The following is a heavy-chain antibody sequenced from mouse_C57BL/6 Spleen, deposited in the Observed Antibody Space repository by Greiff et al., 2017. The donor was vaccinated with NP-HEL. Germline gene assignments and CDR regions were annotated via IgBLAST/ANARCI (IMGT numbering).Heavy chain of an antibody. CDR3: ARQDIEVTTKGAWFAY. D-gene: IGHD2-2*01. V-gene: IGHV1-82*01. CDR1: GYAFSSSW. J-gene: IGHJ3*01. CDR2: IYPGDGDT. Sequence: QVQLQQSGPELVKPGASVKISCKASGYAFSSSWMNWVKQRPGKGLEWIGRIYPGDGDTNYNGKFKGKATLTADKSSSTAYMQLSSLTSEDSAVYFCARQDIEVTTKGAWFAYWGQGTLVTVSA.